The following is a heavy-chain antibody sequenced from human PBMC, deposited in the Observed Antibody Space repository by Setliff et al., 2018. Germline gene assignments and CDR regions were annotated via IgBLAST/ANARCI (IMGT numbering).Heavy chain of an antibody. V-gene: IGHV4-61*02. Sequence: LSLTCTVSGDSITSGSDYWNWIRQPAGKGLEWIGRIYNTGNTNYNPSLKSRVTISVDTSNNQFSLHLTSVTAADTARYFCARERQGGFLEWSPLDPWGQGILVTVSS. D-gene: IGHD3-3*01. CDR1: GDSITSGSDY. J-gene: IGHJ5*02. CDR3: ARERQGGFLEWSPLDP. CDR2: IYNTGNT.